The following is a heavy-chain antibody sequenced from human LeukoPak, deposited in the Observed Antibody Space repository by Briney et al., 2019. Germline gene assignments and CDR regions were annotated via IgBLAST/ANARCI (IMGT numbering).Heavy chain of an antibody. V-gene: IGHV4-59*08. Sequence: SETLSLTCIVSSGSISSYFWSWIRQPPGKGLEWIGYNHYSGSTNYNPSLKSRVTISVDTSRNQFSLKLSSVTAADTAIYYCARRNYGDYDHYFDYWGQGTLVTVSS. CDR1: SGSISSYF. J-gene: IGHJ4*02. CDR3: ARRNYGDYDHYFDY. CDR2: NHYSGST. D-gene: IGHD4-17*01.